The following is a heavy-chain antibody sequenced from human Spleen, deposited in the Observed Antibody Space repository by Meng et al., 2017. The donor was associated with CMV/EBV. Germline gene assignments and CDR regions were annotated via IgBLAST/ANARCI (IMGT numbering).Heavy chain of an antibody. CDR1: GYTFSGYF. CDR3: ARGGDYSVLDP. V-gene: IGHV1-18*01. CDR2: ISAYNGNT. D-gene: IGHD4-11*01. J-gene: IGHJ5*02. Sequence: SCTASGYTFSGYFINWLRQAPGQGLEWMGWISAYNGNTNYAQNLQGRVTMTPDTSTSTAHMELRSLRSDDTAVYYCARGGDYSVLDPWGQGTLVTVSS.